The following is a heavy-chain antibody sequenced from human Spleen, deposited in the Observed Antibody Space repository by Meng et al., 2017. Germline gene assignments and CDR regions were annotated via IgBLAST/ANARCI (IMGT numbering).Heavy chain of an antibody. Sequence: QVQLVESGGGVVQPGRSRRLSCAAAGFTFSSYTMTWVRQAPGKGLEWVAVISYDGSNEYYADSVKGRFTISRDNSKNTLYLQMNSLRPEDTAVYYCAKDGWYCSGGDCHSFDYWGQGTLVTVSS. D-gene: IGHD2-15*01. V-gene: IGHV3-30*18. CDR3: AKDGWYCSGGDCHSFDY. J-gene: IGHJ4*02. CDR1: GFTFSSYT. CDR2: ISYDGSNE.